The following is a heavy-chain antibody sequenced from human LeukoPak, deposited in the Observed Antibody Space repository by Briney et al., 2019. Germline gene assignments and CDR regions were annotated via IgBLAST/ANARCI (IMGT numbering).Heavy chain of an antibody. J-gene: IGHJ6*02. CDR1: GGSISSYY. D-gene: IGHD2-21*01. V-gene: IGHV4-59*01. CDR2: IYYSGST. Sequence: SETLSLTCTVSGGSISSYYWSWIRQPPGKGLEWIGYIYYSGSTNYNPSLKSRVTISVDTSKNQFSLKLSSVTAADTAVYYCAKNGGISMWFGMDVWGQGTTVTVSS. CDR3: AKNGGISMWFGMDV.